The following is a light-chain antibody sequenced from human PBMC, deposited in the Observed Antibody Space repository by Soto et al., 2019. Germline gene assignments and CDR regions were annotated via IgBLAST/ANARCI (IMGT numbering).Light chain of an antibody. CDR1: SSDVGGYNY. V-gene: IGLV2-14*03. Sequence: QSVLTQPASVSGSPGQSITISCTGTSSDVGGYNYVSWYQQHPGKAPKLMLYDVSNRPSGVSNRFSGSKSGNSASLTISGLQAEDEADYYCSSYASSSTYVFGTGNKVTVL. CDR2: DVS. J-gene: IGLJ1*01. CDR3: SSYASSSTYV.